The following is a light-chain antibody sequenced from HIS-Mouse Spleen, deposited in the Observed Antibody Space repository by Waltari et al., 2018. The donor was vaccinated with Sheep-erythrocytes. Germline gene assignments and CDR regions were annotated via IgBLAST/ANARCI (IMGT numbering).Light chain of an antibody. CDR1: SSDVGGYNL. CDR3: CSYAGSSTPWV. Sequence: QSALTPPAPVSGSPGQSTTISCTATSSDVGGYNLVSWYQQHPGKAPKLMIYEGSKRPSGVSNRFSGSKSGNTASLTISGLQAEDEADYYCCSYAGSSTPWVFGGGTKLTVL. CDR2: EGS. J-gene: IGLJ3*02. V-gene: IGLV2-23*01.